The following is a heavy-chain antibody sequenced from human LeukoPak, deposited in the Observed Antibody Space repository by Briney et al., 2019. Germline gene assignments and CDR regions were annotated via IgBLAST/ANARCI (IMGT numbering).Heavy chain of an antibody. D-gene: IGHD6-13*01. CDR1: GGSISSSSYY. V-gene: IGHV4-39*01. J-gene: IGHJ4*02. Sequence: SETLSLTCTVPGGSISSSSYYCGWIRQPPGKGLEWIGSMYYSGSTYYNPSLKSRVTISVDTSKNQFSLKLSSVTAAGTAVYYCARQRAASGIRNVDYWGQGTLVTVSS. CDR3: ARQRAASGIRNVDY. CDR2: MYYSGST.